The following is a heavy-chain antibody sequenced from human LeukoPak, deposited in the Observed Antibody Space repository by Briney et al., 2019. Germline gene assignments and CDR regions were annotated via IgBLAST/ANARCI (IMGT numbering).Heavy chain of an antibody. V-gene: IGHV1-69*04. CDR3: ARGPGAAADNP. J-gene: IGHJ5*02. Sequence: SVKVSCKASGGTFSSYAISWVRQAPGQGLEWMGRIIPIFGIANYAQKFQGRVTITADKSTSTAYMELNSLRSEDTAVYYCARGPGAAADNPWGQGTLVTVSS. CDR1: GGTFSSYA. CDR2: IIPIFGIA. D-gene: IGHD6-13*01.